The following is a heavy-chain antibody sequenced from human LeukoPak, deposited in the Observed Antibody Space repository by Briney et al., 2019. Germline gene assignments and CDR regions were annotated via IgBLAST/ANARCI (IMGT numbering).Heavy chain of an antibody. D-gene: IGHD2-21*02. Sequence: SETLSLTCTVSGGSISSHYWSWIRQPPGKGLEWIGYIYYSGSTNYNSSLKSRVTISVDTSKNQFSLKLTSVAAADTAVYYCARAGGDPHYYYYYYMDVWGKGTPVTVSS. J-gene: IGHJ6*03. V-gene: IGHV4-59*11. CDR2: IYYSGST. CDR1: GGSISSHY. CDR3: ARAGGDPHYYYYYYMDV.